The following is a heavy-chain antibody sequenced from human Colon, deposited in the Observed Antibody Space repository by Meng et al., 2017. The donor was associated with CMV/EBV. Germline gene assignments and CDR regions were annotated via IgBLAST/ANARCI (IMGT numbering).Heavy chain of an antibody. V-gene: IGHV4-59*01. D-gene: IGHD2-8*01. CDR1: GGSISTDY. CDR3: ARDSMLRT. Sequence: SETLSLTCTVSGGSISTDYWSWIRQYPGKGLEWIGYFYTSGITNYNPSLKNRVTISVDMSKSQFSLRLNSVTAADTAVYYCARDSMLRTWGQGTLVTVSS. CDR2: FYTSGIT. J-gene: IGHJ5*02.